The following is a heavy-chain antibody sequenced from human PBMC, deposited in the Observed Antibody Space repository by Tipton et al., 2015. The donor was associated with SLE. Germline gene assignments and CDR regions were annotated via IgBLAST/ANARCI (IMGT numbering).Heavy chain of an antibody. CDR1: GFTFSSYA. D-gene: IGHD2-2*01. Sequence: SLRLSCAASGFTFSSYAMSWVRQAPGKGLEWVSAISGSGGSTYYADSVKGRFTISRDNSKNTLYLQMNSLRAEDTAVYYCAKATFIVVVPAALDYWGQGTLVTVSS. CDR2: ISGSGGST. CDR3: AKATFIVVVPAALDY. J-gene: IGHJ4*02. V-gene: IGHV3-23*01.